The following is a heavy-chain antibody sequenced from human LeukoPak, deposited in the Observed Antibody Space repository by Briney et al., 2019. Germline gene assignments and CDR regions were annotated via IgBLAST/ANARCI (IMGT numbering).Heavy chain of an antibody. CDR2: IYTSGST. J-gene: IGHJ5*02. CDR3: ARGPHMMRGSNWFDP. CDR1: GGSISSYY. Sequence: PSETLSLTCTVSGGSISSYYWSWIRQPPGKGLEWIGYIYTSGSTNYNPSLKSRVTISVDTSKNQFSLKLSSVTAADTAVYYCARGPHMMRGSNWFDPWGQGTLVTVSS. V-gene: IGHV4-4*09. D-gene: IGHD3-10*01.